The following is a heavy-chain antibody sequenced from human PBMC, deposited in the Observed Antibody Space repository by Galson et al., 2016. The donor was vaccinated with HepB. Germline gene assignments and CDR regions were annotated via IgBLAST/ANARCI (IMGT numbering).Heavy chain of an antibody. CDR1: GNTFVDYI. Sequence: SVKVSCKASGNTFVDYIVHWVRQAPGQGLEWMGRIYPKTGDTIFTEKFQGRVSTTWDASIRVAYLEMTRLSSDDTAVYYCARERYEEMAIYKYYFGMVSWGQGTTVTVSS. CDR3: ARERYEEMAIYKYYFGMVS. D-gene: IGHD5-24*01. J-gene: IGHJ6*02. V-gene: IGHV1-2*06. CDR2: IYPKTGDT.